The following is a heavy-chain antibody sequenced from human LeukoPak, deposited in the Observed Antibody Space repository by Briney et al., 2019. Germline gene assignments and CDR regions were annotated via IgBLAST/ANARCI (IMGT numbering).Heavy chain of an antibody. J-gene: IGHJ4*02. CDR1: GGSISSGGYY. V-gene: IGHV4-31*03. CDR2: IYYSGST. Sequence: SQTLSLTCTVSGGSISSGGYYWSWIRQHPGKGLEWIGYIYYSGSTYYNPSLKSRVTISVDTSKNQFSLKLSSVTAADTAVYYCAGVALGYCSGGSCYPGGFDYWGQGTLVTVSS. D-gene: IGHD2-15*01. CDR3: AGVALGYCSGGSCYPGGFDY.